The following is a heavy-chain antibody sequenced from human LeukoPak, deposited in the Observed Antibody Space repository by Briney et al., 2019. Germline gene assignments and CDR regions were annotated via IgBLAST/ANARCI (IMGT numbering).Heavy chain of an antibody. D-gene: IGHD6-13*01. CDR2: INHSGST. CDR1: GGSFSGYY. Sequence: PSETLSLTCAVYGGSFSGYYWSWIRQPPGKGLEWIGEINHSGSTNYNPSLKSRVTISVDTSKNQFSLKLSSVTAADTAVYYCARYRIAAADAFDIWGQGTMVTVSS. CDR3: ARYRIAAADAFDI. V-gene: IGHV4-34*01. J-gene: IGHJ3*02.